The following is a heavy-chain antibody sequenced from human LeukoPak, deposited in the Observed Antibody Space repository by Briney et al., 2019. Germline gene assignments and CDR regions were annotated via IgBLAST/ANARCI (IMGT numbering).Heavy chain of an antibody. Sequence: GGSLRLSCAASGFTFSSQWMSWVRQAPGKGLEWVSSISSSSSYIYYGDSVKGRFTISRDNVTKTMFLQMSSLRGEDSAIYFCARRFCNGARCWGGFDYWGPGTLVTVS. CDR2: ISSSSSYI. D-gene: IGHD2-8*01. J-gene: IGHJ4*01. CDR1: GFTFSSQW. V-gene: IGHV3-21*04. CDR3: ARRFCNGARCWGGFDY.